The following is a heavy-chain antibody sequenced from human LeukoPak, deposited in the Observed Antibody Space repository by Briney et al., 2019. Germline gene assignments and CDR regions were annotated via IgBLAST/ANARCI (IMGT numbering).Heavy chain of an antibody. CDR2: INHSGST. V-gene: IGHV4-34*01. CDR3: AREDSRDGYNVQHFQH. J-gene: IGHJ1*01. Sequence: PSETLSLTCAVYGGSFSGYYWSWIRQPPGKGLEWIGEINHSGSTNYNPSLKSRVTISVDTSKNQFSLKLSSVTAADTAVYYCAREDSRDGYNVQHFQHWGQGTLVTVSS. D-gene: IGHD5-24*01. CDR1: GGSFSGYY.